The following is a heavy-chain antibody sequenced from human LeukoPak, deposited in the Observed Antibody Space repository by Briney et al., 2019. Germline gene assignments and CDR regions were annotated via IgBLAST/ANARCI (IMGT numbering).Heavy chain of an antibody. J-gene: IGHJ4*02. V-gene: IGHV1-2*02. D-gene: IGHD6-19*01. CDR2: INPNSGGT. Sequence: ASVKVSCKASGYTFTGYYMHWVRQAPGQGLEWMGWINPNSGGTNYAQKFQGRVTMTRDTSINTAYMELSTLRSDDTAMYYCARVSGSGWYADYWGQGTLVTVSS. CDR1: GYTFTGYY. CDR3: ARVSGSGWYADY.